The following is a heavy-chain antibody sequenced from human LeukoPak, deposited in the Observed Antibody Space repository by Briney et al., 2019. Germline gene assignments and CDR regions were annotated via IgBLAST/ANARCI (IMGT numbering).Heavy chain of an antibody. D-gene: IGHD3-22*01. CDR3: ARGIEVGSGYMDV. CDR1: GFTFSSYS. Sequence: GGSLRLSCAASGFTFSSYSMNWVRQAPGKGLERVSVTYSGGSTYYADSVKGRFTISRDNSKNTLYLQMNSLRAEDTAVYYCARGIEVGSGYMDVWGKGTTVTISS. V-gene: IGHV3-66*01. J-gene: IGHJ6*03. CDR2: TYSGGST.